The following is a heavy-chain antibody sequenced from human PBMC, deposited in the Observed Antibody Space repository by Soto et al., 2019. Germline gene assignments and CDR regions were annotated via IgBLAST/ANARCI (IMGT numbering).Heavy chain of an antibody. Sequence: GGSLRLSCAASGFTFSSYAMSWVRQAPGKGLEWVSGIIGSGGSTFNADSVKGRFTISRDNSKNTLFLQMNSLRAEDTAVYYCAKKGGAEQLWTYGMDVWGQGTTVTVYS. D-gene: IGHD6-13*01. CDR1: GFTFSSYA. V-gene: IGHV3-23*01. CDR2: IIGSGGST. J-gene: IGHJ6*02. CDR3: AKKGGAEQLWTYGMDV.